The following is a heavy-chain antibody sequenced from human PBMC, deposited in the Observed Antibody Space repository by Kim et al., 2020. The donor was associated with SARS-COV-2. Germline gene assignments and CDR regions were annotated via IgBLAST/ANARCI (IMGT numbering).Heavy chain of an antibody. CDR1: GGSISSGGYY. J-gene: IGHJ5*02. CDR2: IYYSGSS. Sequence: SETLSLTCTVSGGSISSGGYYWSWIRQHPGKGLEWIGYIYYSGSSYYNPSLKSRVTISVDTSKNQFSLKLSSVTAADTAVYYCARVTPTTVTWGNWFDPWGQRTLVTVSS. CDR3: ARVTPTTVTWGNWFDP. V-gene: IGHV4-31*03. D-gene: IGHD4-17*01.